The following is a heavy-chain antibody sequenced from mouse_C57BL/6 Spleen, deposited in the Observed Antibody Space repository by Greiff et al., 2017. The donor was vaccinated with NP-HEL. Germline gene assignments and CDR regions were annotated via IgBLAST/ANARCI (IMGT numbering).Heavy chain of an antibody. J-gene: IGHJ3*01. Sequence: QVQLQQPGAELVKPGASVKLSCKASGYTFTSYWMQWVKQRPGQGLEWIGEIDPSDSYTNYNQKFKGKATLTVDTSSSTAYMQLSSLTLEDSAVYYCASRGRYGYGDFAYWGQGTLVTVSA. CDR1: GYTFTSYW. D-gene: IGHD2-2*01. CDR3: ASRGRYGYGDFAY. CDR2: IDPSDSYT. V-gene: IGHV1-50*01.